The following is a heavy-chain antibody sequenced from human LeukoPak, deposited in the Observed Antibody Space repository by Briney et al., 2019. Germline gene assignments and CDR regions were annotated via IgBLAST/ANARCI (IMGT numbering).Heavy chain of an antibody. CDR3: ARGYLGYCSSTSCYAMQAPKRYYYYGMDV. D-gene: IGHD2-2*01. CDR2: MNPNSGNT. Sequence: GASVKVSCKASGYTFTSYDINWVRQATGQGLEWMGWMNPNSGNTGYAQKFQGRVTMTRNTSISTAYMELSSLRSEDTAVYYCARGYLGYCSSTSCYAMQAPKRYYYYGMDVWGKGTTVTVSS. V-gene: IGHV1-8*01. CDR1: GYTFTSYD. J-gene: IGHJ6*04.